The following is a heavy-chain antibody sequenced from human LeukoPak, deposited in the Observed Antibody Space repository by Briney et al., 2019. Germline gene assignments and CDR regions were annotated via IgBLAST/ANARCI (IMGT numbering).Heavy chain of an antibody. D-gene: IGHD6-19*01. Sequence: SETLSLTCSVSGDSISMHYWSWIRQPPGKGLEWIGYIYYSGSTNYNPSLKSRVTISVDTSKNQFSLKLSSVTAADTAVYYCARGYSSGWFSYYFDYWGQGTLVTVSS. V-gene: IGHV4-59*11. J-gene: IGHJ4*02. CDR3: ARGYSSGWFSYYFDY. CDR2: IYYSGST. CDR1: GDSISMHY.